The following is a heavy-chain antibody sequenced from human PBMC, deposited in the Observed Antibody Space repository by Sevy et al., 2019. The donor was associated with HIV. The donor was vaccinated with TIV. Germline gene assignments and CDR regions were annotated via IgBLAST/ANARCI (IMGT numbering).Heavy chain of an antibody. D-gene: IGHD6-13*01. CDR3: ATHAGIAAAGRVFDY. CDR2: IRNKADSYTT. Sequence: GGSLRLSCAASGFTVSEHYMEWVRQAPGKGLEWVGRIRNKADSYTTEYAASVKGRFTISRDDSKNSLYLLMNSLKTEDTAVYYCATHAGIAAAGRVFDYWGQGTLVTVSS. J-gene: IGHJ4*02. CDR1: GFTVSEHY. V-gene: IGHV3-72*01.